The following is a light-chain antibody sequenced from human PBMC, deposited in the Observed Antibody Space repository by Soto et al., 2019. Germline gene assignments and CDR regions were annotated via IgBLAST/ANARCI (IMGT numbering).Light chain of an antibody. CDR1: SSNIGARYD. V-gene: IGLV1-40*01. CDR2: GNT. J-gene: IGLJ1*01. Sequence: QSVLTQPPSVSGAPGQRVTISCTGTSSNIGARYDVHWYQHLPGTAPKLPIYGNTIRPSGVPDRFSGSKSGTSASLAITGLQAEDEADYYCQSYDRSLRGYVFGTGTKVTVL. CDR3: QSYDRSLRGYV.